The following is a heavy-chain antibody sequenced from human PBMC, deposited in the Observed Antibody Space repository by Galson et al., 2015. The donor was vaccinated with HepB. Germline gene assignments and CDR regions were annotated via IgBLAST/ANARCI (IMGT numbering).Heavy chain of an antibody. Sequence: SLRLSCAASGFTFSSYAMHWVRQAPGKGLEWVAVISYDGSNKYYADSVKGRFTISRDNSKNTLYLQMNSLRAEDTAVYYCARVLGLLEWLYGGMDVWGQGTTVTVSS. CDR1: GFTFSSYA. CDR2: ISYDGSNK. CDR3: ARVLGLLEWLYGGMDV. D-gene: IGHD3-3*01. J-gene: IGHJ6*02. V-gene: IGHV3-30*04.